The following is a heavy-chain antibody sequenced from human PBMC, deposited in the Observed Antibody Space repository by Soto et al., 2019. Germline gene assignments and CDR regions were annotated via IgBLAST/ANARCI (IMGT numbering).Heavy chain of an antibody. J-gene: IGHJ4*02. D-gene: IGHD3-22*01. CDR3: ASSRYDRHSSY. CDR1: GFTFSSYG. CDR2: IWYDGSNK. Sequence: GGSLRLSCAASGFTFSSYGMHWVRQAPGKGLEWVAVIWYDGSNKYYADSVKGRFTISRDNAKNSLYLQMNSLRAEDTAVYYCASSRYDRHSSYWGQGTLVTVSS. V-gene: IGHV3-33*03.